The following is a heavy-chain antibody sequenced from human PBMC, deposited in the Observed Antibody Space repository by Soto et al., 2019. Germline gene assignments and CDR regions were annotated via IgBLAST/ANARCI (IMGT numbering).Heavy chain of an antibody. CDR1: GFTFSTFD. Sequence: PGGSRRLSCAASGFTFSTFDMTWVRQAPGKGLEWVSLIRGVAGSTHYPDSVKGRFTISKDTSNNVLYLEMNSLRADDTAVYFCVKGAWLDYWGQGNMVTVSS. J-gene: IGHJ4*02. V-gene: IGHV3-23*01. CDR2: IRGVAGST. CDR3: VKGAWLDY.